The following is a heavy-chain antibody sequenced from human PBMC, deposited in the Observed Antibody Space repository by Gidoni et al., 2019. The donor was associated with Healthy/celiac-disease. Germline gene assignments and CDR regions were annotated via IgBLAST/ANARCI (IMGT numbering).Heavy chain of an antibody. Sequence: QVQLVESGGGVVQPGRSLRLSCAESGFTFSSYGMHWVRPAPGKGLGWVAVIWYDGSNKYYADSVKGRFTISRDNSKNTLYLQMNSLRAEDTAVYYCARGGGSSGWYTDYWGQGTLVTVSS. CDR3: ARGGGSSGWYTDY. V-gene: IGHV3-33*01. J-gene: IGHJ4*02. D-gene: IGHD6-19*01. CDR2: IWYDGSNK. CDR1: GFTFSSYG.